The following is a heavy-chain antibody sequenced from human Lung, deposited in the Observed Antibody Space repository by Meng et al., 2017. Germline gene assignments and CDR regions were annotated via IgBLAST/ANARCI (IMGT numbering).Heavy chain of an antibody. D-gene: IGHD4-11*01. CDR2: INHSGST. J-gene: IGHJ4*02. CDR1: GGSLSDYD. Sequence: QVDLQQWGVGPLKPSETLSLTCVVSGGSLSDYDWGWIRQPPGKGLEWIGEINHSGSTNYNPSLESRATISVDTSQNNLSLKLSSVTAADSAVYYCARGPTTMAHDFDYWGQGTLVTVSS. CDR3: ARGPTTMAHDFDY. V-gene: IGHV4-34*01.